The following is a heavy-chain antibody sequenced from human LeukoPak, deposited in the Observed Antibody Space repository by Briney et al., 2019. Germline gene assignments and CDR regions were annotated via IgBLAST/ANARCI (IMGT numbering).Heavy chain of an antibody. Sequence: SETLSLTCTVSGGSISSSNWWSWVRQPPGKGLEWIGEIYHSGSTNYNPSLKSRVTISVDKSKNQFSLKLSSVTAADTAVYYCARDGLTTVTTSDAFDIWGQGTMVTVSS. J-gene: IGHJ3*02. D-gene: IGHD4-17*01. CDR2: IYHSGST. CDR1: GGSISSSNW. CDR3: ARDGLTTVTTSDAFDI. V-gene: IGHV4-4*02.